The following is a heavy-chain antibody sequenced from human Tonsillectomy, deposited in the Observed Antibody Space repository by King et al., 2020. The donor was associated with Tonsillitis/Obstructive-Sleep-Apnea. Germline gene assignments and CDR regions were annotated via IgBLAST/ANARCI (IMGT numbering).Heavy chain of an antibody. V-gene: IGHV1-46*01. Sequence: VQLVESGAEVKKPGASVKVSCKASGYTFTSYYMHWVRQAPGQGLEWMGIINPSGGSTSYAQKFQGRVTMTRDTSTSTAYMELGSLRSAATAVYYCAREVTRAPPYSSGWYAGDYWGQGTLVTVSS. CDR1: GYTFTSYY. CDR3: AREVTRAPPYSSGWYAGDY. J-gene: IGHJ4*02. CDR2: INPSGGST. D-gene: IGHD6-19*01.